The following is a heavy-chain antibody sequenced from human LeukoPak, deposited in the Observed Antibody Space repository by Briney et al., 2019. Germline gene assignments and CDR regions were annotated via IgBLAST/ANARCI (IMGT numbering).Heavy chain of an antibody. J-gene: IGHJ4*02. D-gene: IGHD3-10*01. CDR3: ARYVVFGSGKFYFDY. V-gene: IGHV4-39*01. CDR1: GGSISSSNYY. CDR2: INYGGTT. Sequence: TSETLSLTCTVSGGSISSSNYYWSWIRQPPGKELEWIASINYGGTTYYTPSLKSRVTISVDTSRNQFSLRLRSVTAADTAVYLCARYVVFGSGKFYFDYWGQGSLVTVSS.